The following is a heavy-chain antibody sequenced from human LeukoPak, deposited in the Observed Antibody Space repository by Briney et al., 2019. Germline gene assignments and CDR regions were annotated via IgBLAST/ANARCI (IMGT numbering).Heavy chain of an antibody. J-gene: IGHJ4*02. CDR2: IYYSGST. D-gene: IGHD3-16*02. CDR3: AREVRLGELSDYFDY. CDR1: GGSISSYY. V-gene: IGHV4-59*01. Sequence: SETLSLTCTVSGGSISSYYWSWIRQPPGKGLEWIGYIYYSGSTNYNPSLKSRVTISVDTSKNQFSLKLSSVTAADTAVYYCAREVRLGELSDYFDYWGQGTLVTVSS.